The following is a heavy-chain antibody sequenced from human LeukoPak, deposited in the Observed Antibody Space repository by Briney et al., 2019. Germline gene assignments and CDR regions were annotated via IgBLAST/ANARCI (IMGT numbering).Heavy chain of an antibody. CDR1: GYTFTGYY. V-gene: IGHV1-2*02. Sequence: ASVKVSCKASGYTFTGYYMHWVRQAPGQGLEWMGWINPNSGGTNYAQKFQGRVTMTRDTSISTAYMELSRLRSDDTAVYYCARATASYGDYVHNWFDPWGQGTLVTVSS. J-gene: IGHJ5*02. CDR3: ARATASYGDYVHNWFDP. CDR2: INPNSGGT. D-gene: IGHD4-17*01.